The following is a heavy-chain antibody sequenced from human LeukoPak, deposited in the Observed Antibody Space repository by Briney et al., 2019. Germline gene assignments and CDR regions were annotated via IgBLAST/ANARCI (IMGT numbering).Heavy chain of an antibody. V-gene: IGHV4-4*02. D-gene: IGHD3-10*01. J-gene: IGHJ6*02. CDR3: ARVTGSGSYSYYGMDV. CDR2: IYHSGST. Sequence: SGTLSLTCAVSGGSISSSNWWSWVRQPPGKGLEWIGEIYHSGSTNYNPSLKSRVTISVDKSKNQFSLKLSSVTAADTAVYYCARVTGSGSYSYYGMDVWGQGTTVTVSS. CDR1: GGSISSSNW.